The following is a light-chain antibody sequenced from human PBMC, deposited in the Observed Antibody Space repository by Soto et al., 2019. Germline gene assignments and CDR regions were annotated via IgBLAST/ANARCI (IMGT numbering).Light chain of an antibody. V-gene: IGKV3D-20*01. CDR2: DAS. Sequence: EIVLTQSPATLSLSPGERATLSCGASQSLSSSYLAWYQQKPGLAPRLLIYDASALPRGVPSRFSGSGSGTKFTLTIASLQPDDFATYYCQQYETFSGTFGPGTKVDIK. J-gene: IGKJ1*01. CDR3: QQYETFSGT. CDR1: QSLSSSY.